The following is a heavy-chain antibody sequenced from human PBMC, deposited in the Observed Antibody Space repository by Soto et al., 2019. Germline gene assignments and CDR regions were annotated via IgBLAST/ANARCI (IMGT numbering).Heavy chain of an antibody. J-gene: IGHJ6*02. CDR3: ASRSSGWYYGMDV. CDR2: IYYSGST. CDR1: GGSISSSGYY. Sequence: SETLSLTCTVSGGSISSSGYYWGWIRQPPGKGLEWIGTIYYSGSTYYNPSLKSRVTISVDRSKNQLSLKLSSVTAADTAVYYCASRSSGWYYGMDVWGQGTTVTVSS. V-gene: IGHV4-39*07. D-gene: IGHD6-19*01.